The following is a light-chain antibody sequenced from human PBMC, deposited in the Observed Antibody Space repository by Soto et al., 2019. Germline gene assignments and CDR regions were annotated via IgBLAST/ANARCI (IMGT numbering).Light chain of an antibody. CDR1: SSNIGAGYD. J-gene: IGLJ1*01. CDR3: QSFDSDLSAFV. V-gene: IGLV1-40*01. Sequence: QSAPTQAPSISGAPGQRVTISCTGSSSNIGAGYDVHWFQQFPGTAPRLLIHGNNNRPSGVPDRFSGSESGTSASLAIAGLQAGDEAIYYCQSFDSDLSAFVFGTGTKVTVL. CDR2: GNN.